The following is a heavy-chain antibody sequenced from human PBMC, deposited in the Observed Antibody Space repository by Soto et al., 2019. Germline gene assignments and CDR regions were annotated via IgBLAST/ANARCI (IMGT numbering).Heavy chain of an antibody. Sequence: GGSLRLSCAASGFTFSNAWMSWVRQAPGKGLEWVGRIKSKTDGGTTDYAAPVKGRFTISRDDSKNTLYLQMNSLKTEDTAVYYCTTDVVVPAAILYYMDVWGKGTTVTVSS. CDR3: TTDVVVPAAILYYMDV. J-gene: IGHJ6*03. CDR1: GFTFSNAW. CDR2: IKSKTDGGTT. V-gene: IGHV3-15*01. D-gene: IGHD2-2*01.